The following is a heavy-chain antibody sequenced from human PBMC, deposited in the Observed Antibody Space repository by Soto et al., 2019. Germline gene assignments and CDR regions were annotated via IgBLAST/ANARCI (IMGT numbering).Heavy chain of an antibody. Sequence: GGSLRLSCAASPFSMHWVRQAPGKGLEWVAVISYDGSIKYYADSVKGRFTIPRDNSKSTLYLQINSLRPEDTAVYYCAKDLDTDANWFDPWGQGTLVTVSS. CDR3: AKDLDTDANWFDP. J-gene: IGHJ5*02. CDR1: PFS. CDR2: ISYDGSIK. D-gene: IGHD3-22*01. V-gene: IGHV3-30*18.